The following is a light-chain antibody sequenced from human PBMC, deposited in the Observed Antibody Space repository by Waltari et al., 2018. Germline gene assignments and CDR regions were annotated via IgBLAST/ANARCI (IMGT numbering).Light chain of an antibody. CDR2: DVN. V-gene: IGLV2-8*01. CDR3: SSYGGSDNLV. CDR1: SSDVGGYNY. Sequence: QSALTQPPSASGSPGQSVTISCTGSSSDVGGYNYVSWYQQYPGKAPKLMIYDVNKRPSGVPDRFSGSKSGNTASLTVSRLQTDDEADYYCSSYGGSDNLVFGGGTKLTVL. J-gene: IGLJ2*01.